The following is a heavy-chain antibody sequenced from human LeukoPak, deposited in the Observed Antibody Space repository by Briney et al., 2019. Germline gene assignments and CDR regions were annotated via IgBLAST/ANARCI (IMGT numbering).Heavy chain of an antibody. CDR3: ARDPVVAVDY. J-gene: IGHJ4*02. CDR1: GFTFRSYS. Sequence: GGSLRLSCAASGFTFRSYSINWVRRAPGKGLEWVSSISSSSSYIYYADSVKGRFTISRDNAKNSLYLQMNSLRAEDTAVYYCARDPVVAVDYWAQGTLVTVSS. CDR2: ISSSSSYI. V-gene: IGHV3-21*01. D-gene: IGHD2-15*01.